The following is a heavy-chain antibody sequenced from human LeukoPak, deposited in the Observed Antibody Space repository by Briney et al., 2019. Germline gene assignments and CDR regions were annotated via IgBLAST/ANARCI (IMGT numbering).Heavy chain of an antibody. J-gene: IGHJ4*02. CDR2: ISTDGYTT. D-gene: IGHD2-15*01. Sequence: GSMRLSCAASGLAFSAYKMHWVRQAPRKGLVWVSRISTDGYTTDYADFVQGRFTASRDNTKNTWSLEMNSLRAEDTAVYYCVVGGSPGYWGQGTLVTVSS. V-gene: IGHV3-74*01. CDR1: GLAFSAYK. CDR3: VVGGSPGY.